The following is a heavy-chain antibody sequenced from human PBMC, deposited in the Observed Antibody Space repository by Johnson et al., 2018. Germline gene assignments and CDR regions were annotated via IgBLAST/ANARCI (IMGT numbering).Heavy chain of an antibody. CDR3: AGGLFISSDALDV. D-gene: IGHD2-2*01. CDR1: GYTFTNYD. V-gene: IGHV1-8*01. CDR2: MNPNSGNI. Sequence: QVQLVQSGSEVRKPGASVKVSCKASGYTFTNYDINWVRQAPGQGLEWMGWMNPNSGNIGYAQKFHGRVTMTRKPSISTAYMELTSLRSEDTAGYYWAGGLFISSDALDVWGQGTMVTVSS. J-gene: IGHJ3*01.